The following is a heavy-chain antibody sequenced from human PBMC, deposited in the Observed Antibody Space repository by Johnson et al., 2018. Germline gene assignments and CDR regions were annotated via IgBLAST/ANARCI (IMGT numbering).Heavy chain of an antibody. CDR1: AFTFSNYG. V-gene: IGHV3-30*18. J-gene: IGHJ6*02. D-gene: IGHD4-17*01. Sequence: QVQLQESGGGVVQPGRSRRLSCAASAFTFSNYGMHWVRQAPGKGLEWVAVISFDGSNKYYTDSVKGRFIISRDNYKNTLYLQMNSLRPEDTAVYYCAKDYGDYIYYNGMDVWGQGTTVSVSS. CDR2: ISFDGSNK. CDR3: AKDYGDYIYYNGMDV.